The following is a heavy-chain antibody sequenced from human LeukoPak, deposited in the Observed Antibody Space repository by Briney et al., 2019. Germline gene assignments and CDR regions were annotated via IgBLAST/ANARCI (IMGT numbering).Heavy chain of an antibody. Sequence: SETLSLTCSVSGGSISSYYWSWIRQPAGKGLEWIGRIYTSGSTNYNPSLKSRVTMSVDTSKNQFSLKLSSVTAADTAVYYCARTTLLNFDWSPDAFDIWGQGTMVTVSS. D-gene: IGHD3-9*01. CDR3: ARTTLLNFDWSPDAFDI. CDR1: GGSISSYY. CDR2: IYTSGST. J-gene: IGHJ3*02. V-gene: IGHV4-4*07.